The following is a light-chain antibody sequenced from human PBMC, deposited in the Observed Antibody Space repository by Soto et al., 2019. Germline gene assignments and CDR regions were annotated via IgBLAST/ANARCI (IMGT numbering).Light chain of an antibody. Sequence: EIVMTQSPLSLPVTPGEPASISCRSSQSLLHSDGYNYLAWYLQKPGHSPQLLIDLASSRASGVPDRVSGSGSGTDFTLNIIRVEAEDVGVYYCMQALQTPTFGGGTKVEI. CDR3: MQALQTPT. V-gene: IGKV2-28*01. CDR2: LAS. CDR1: QSLLHSDGYNY. J-gene: IGKJ4*01.